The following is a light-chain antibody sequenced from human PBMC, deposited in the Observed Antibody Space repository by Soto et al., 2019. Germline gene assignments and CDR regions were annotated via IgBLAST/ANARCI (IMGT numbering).Light chain of an antibody. CDR1: QGISNW. V-gene: IGKV1D-12*01. CDR2: GAS. Sequence: DIQMTQSPSSVSASVGDRVTITCWASQGISNWLAWYQQKPGKAPNLLIYGASSLQSGVPSRFSGSGSGTDFTLTISNLQPEDFVTYYCQQANTFPYTFGQGTKLEIK. CDR3: QQANTFPYT. J-gene: IGKJ2*01.